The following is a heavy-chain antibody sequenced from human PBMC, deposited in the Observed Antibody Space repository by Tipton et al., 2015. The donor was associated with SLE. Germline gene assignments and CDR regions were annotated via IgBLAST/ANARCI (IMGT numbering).Heavy chain of an antibody. CDR1: GDSISSSGYQ. Sequence: TLSLPCTVFGDSISSSGYQWGWIRQPTGKGLEWIGLISYSENTYYNPSLRSRVTLLLDMSKNQFSLKVSSVTAADTAVYYCARHRSGSSWLDPWGQGTLVTVAS. J-gene: IGHJ5*02. V-gene: IGHV4-39*07. D-gene: IGHD1-26*01. CDR2: ISYSENT. CDR3: ARHRSGSSWLDP.